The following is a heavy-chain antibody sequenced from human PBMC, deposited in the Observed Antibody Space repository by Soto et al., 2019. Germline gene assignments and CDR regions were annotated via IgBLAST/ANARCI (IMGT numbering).Heavy chain of an antibody. CDR1: ETTFRSYV. J-gene: IGHJ4*02. Sequence: SVKVSCRASETTFRSYVISGVRQAPGQGLEWMGGIIPIVGTANYAQKFQGRVTITADESTSTAYMELSSLRPEDTAVYYCSSLGYCSSTSCYGPHLPHFDYWGQGTLVIVSS. V-gene: IGHV1-69*13. CDR3: SSLGYCSSTSCYGPHLPHFDY. D-gene: IGHD2-2*01. CDR2: IIPIVGTA.